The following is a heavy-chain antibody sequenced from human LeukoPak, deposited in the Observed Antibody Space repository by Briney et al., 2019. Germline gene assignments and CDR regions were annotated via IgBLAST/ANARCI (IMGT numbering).Heavy chain of an antibody. CDR2: IYPGDSNT. CDR3: ARQDNDAVDI. J-gene: IGHJ3*02. V-gene: IGHV5-51*01. Sequence: GESLKISCKGSGXSFTGYWIGWVRQMPGKGLEWMGIIYPGDSNTRYSPSFQGQVTISADKSISTAYLQWSSLKASDTAMYYCARQDNDAVDIWGQGTMVTVSS. CDR1: GXSFTGYW.